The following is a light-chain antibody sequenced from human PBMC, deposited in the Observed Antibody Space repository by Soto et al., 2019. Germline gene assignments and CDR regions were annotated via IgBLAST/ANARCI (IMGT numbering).Light chain of an antibody. V-gene: IGLV2-14*03. CDR1: NSDIGGYNY. CDR2: EVS. Sequence: QSALTQPASVSGSPGQSITIPCSGTNSDIGGYNYVSWYQQHPGKAPKLIIYEVSNRPSGVSNRFSGSKSGNTASLTISGLQAEDEAHYYCISYTSITTHVVLGGGTKLTVL. J-gene: IGLJ2*01. CDR3: ISYTSITTHVV.